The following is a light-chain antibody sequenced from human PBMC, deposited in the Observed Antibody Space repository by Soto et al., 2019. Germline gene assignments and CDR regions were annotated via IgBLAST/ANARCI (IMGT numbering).Light chain of an antibody. CDR1: QSISSW. CDR2: DAS. J-gene: IGKJ4*01. V-gene: IGKV1-5*01. CDR3: QQYRNLVALT. Sequence: DIQMTQSPSTLSATAGDRVTITCRASQSISSWLAWYQHKPGKAPKLLIYDASNLETGVPSRFSGSGSGTDFTFTISSLQPEDIATYYCQQYRNLVALTFGGGTKVGIK.